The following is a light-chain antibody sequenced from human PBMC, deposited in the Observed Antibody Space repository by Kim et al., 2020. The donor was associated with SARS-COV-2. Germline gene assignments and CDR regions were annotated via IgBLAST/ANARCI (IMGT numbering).Light chain of an antibody. Sequence: DIQMTQSPSSLSASVGDRVTITCRPSQSIASYLNWYQQKPGKAPKLLIYGASSLQSGVPSRFSGSGSGTDFSLTISSLQPEDFATYYCQQSYSTPTFGGGTKVDIK. J-gene: IGKJ4*01. CDR1: QSIASY. CDR2: GAS. CDR3: QQSYSTPT. V-gene: IGKV1-39*01.